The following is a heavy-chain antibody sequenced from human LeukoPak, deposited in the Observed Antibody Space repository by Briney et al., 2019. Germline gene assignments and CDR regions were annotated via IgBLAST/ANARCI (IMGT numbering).Heavy chain of an antibody. CDR1: GYTFTSYD. CDR2: MNPNSGNT. V-gene: IGHV1-8*01. CDR3: ARSYSSAWYGPYYYYYMDV. D-gene: IGHD6-19*01. J-gene: IGHJ6*03. Sequence: ASVKVSCKASGYTFTSYDIDWVRQATGQGLEWMGWMNPNSGNTGYAQKFQGRITMTRNTSISTAYMDLSSLRSEDTAVYYCARSYSSAWYGPYYYYYMDVWGKGTTVTISS.